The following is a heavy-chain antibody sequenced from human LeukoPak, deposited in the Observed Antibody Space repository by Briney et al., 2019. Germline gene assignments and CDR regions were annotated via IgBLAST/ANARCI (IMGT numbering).Heavy chain of an antibody. D-gene: IGHD2-2*02. V-gene: IGHV1-69*04. J-gene: IGHJ4*02. CDR3: ARQPQLCSSTSCYTGDY. CDR2: IIPILGIA. CDR1: GGTFSSYA. Sequence: SVKVSCKASGGTFSSYAISWVRQAPGQGLERMGRIIPILGIANYAQKFQGRVTITADKSTSTAYMELSSLRSEDTAVYYCARQPQLCSSTSCYTGDYWGQGTLVTVSS.